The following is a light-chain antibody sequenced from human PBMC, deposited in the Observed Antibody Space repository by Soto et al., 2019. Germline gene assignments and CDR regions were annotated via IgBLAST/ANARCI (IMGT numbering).Light chain of an antibody. Sequence: QSALTQPASVSGSPGQSITISCTGTSSEIGGYNYVSWYQQHPGKAPKLMIYEVSNRPSGVSNRFSGSKSANTASLTISGLQAEDEADYYCSSYTTSSTWVFGGGTKLTVL. CDR3: SSYTTSSTWV. J-gene: IGLJ3*02. CDR1: SSEIGGYNY. CDR2: EVS. V-gene: IGLV2-14*01.